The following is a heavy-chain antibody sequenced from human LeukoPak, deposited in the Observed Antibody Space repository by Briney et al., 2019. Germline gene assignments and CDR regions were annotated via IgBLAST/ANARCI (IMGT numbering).Heavy chain of an antibody. CDR1: GFTFNSYA. J-gene: IGHJ4*02. V-gene: IGHV3-64*01. Sequence: GGSLRLSCAASGFTFNSYAMHWVRQAPGKGLEYVSAISSNGGSTSYANSVKGRFTISRDNSKNTLYLQINSLRAEDTAVYYCAKDGADYDSDYFDYWGQGTLVTVSS. CDR3: AKDGADYDSDYFDY. D-gene: IGHD3-3*01. CDR2: ISSNGGST.